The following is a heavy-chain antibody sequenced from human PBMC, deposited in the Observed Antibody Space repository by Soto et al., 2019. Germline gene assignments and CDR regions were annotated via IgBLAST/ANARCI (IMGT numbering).Heavy chain of an antibody. CDR3: ARGGIGGGTPFDY. V-gene: IGHV1-18*01. J-gene: IGHJ4*02. D-gene: IGHD1-26*01. CDR2: ISAYNGNT. Sequence: QVQLVQSGAEVKKPGASVKVSCKASGYTFSSFGITWVRQAPGQGLEWMGWISAYNGNTNYAQKLQGRVTMTTDTSTSTEDMGVRGLRSADTAVYYCARGGIGGGTPFDYWGQGTPVTVPS. CDR1: GYTFSSFG.